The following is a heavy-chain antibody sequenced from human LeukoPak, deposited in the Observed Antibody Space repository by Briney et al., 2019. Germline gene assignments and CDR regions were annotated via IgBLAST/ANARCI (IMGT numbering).Heavy chain of an antibody. CDR3: TTSFFDWLLNFDY. D-gene: IGHD3-9*01. V-gene: IGHV3-15*01. Sequence: GGSLRLSCAASGFTFSNAWMSWVRQAPGKGLERVGRIKSKTDGGTTDYAAPVKGRFTISRDDSKNTLYLQMNSLKTEDTAVYYCTTSFFDWLLNFDYWGQGTLVTVSS. J-gene: IGHJ4*02. CDR2: IKSKTDGGTT. CDR1: GFTFSNAW.